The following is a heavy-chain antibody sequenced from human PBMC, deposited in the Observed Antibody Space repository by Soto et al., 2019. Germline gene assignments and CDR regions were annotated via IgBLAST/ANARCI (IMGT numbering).Heavy chain of an antibody. V-gene: IGHV1-2*02. CDR1: GYTFSGYY. Sequence: VASVKVSCKASGYTFSGYYIHWLRQAPGQVLEWMGWINPNSGGTNYAQKFQGRVTVTRDTPTSTAYMELSRLTSDDTAVYYCARSLTEGYCTITGCYTRPLYGMDVWGQGTTVTVSS. CDR2: INPNSGGT. J-gene: IGHJ6*02. CDR3: ARSLTEGYCTITGCYTRPLYGMDV. D-gene: IGHD2-2*02.